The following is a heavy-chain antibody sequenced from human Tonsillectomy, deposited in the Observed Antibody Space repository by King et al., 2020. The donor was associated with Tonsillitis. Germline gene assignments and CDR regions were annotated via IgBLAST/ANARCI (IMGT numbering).Heavy chain of an antibody. CDR1: GYTFTSDD. CDR2: MNTNTGNT. J-gene: IGHJ5*02. Sequence: QLVQSGAEVKKPGASVKVSCKASGYTFTSDDINWVRQATGQGLEWRGWMNTNTGNTGYAQNFQGRVTMTRDNSITTAYMELSSLRSEDTAIYYGARGRRNWFDAWGQGTLVTVSS. CDR3: ARGRRNWFDA. V-gene: IGHV1-8*01.